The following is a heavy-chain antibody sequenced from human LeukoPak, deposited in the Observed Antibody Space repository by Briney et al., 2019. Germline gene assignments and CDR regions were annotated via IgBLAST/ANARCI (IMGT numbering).Heavy chain of an antibody. V-gene: IGHV3-30*02. Sequence: GGSLRLSCAASGFTFSSYGMHWVRQAPGQGLEWVAFIRYDGSNKYYADSVKGRFTISRDNSKNTLYLQMNSLRAEDTAVYYCAKDPTPGYSSSWYCRDWGQGTLVTVSS. CDR1: GFTFSSYG. CDR2: IRYDGSNK. J-gene: IGHJ4*02. CDR3: AKDPTPGYSSSWYCRD. D-gene: IGHD6-13*01.